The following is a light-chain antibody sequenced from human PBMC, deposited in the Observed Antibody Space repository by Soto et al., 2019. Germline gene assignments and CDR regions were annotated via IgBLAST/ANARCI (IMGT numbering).Light chain of an antibody. V-gene: IGLV2-14*02. CDR2: EVT. CDR1: SSDVGSYNL. Sequence: QSALTQPASVSGSPGQSITISCTGTSSDVGSYNLVSWYQQHPGKAPKLLISEVTNRPSGASDRFSGSKSGNTASLTISGLQADDEADYYCTSFTTSSSLVFGGGTKLTVL. J-gene: IGLJ2*01. CDR3: TSFTTSSSLV.